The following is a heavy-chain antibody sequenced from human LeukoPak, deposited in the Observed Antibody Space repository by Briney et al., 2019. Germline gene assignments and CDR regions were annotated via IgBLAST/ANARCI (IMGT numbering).Heavy chain of an antibody. J-gene: IGHJ4*02. Sequence: GSLRLSCAASGFTFSNARMSWVRQAPGKGLEWVGRIKSKTDGGTTDYAAPVKGRFTISRDDSKNTLYLQMNSLKTEDTAVYYCTTDPALIVGATLTFDYWGQGTLVTVSS. CDR2: IKSKTDGGTT. V-gene: IGHV3-15*01. CDR1: GFTFSNAR. D-gene: IGHD1-26*01. CDR3: TTDPALIVGATLTFDY.